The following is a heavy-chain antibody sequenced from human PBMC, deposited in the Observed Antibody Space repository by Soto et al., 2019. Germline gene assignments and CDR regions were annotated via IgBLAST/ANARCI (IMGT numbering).Heavy chain of an antibody. CDR1: GGSISSSSYY. J-gene: IGHJ5*02. CDR3: ARQNPYYDILTGLNWFDP. Sequence: SETLSLTCTVSGGSISSSSYYWGWIRQPPGKGLEWIGSIYYSGSTYYNPSLKSRVTISVDTSKNQFSLKLSSVTAADTAVYYCARQNPYYDILTGLNWFDPWGQGTRVTVSS. CDR2: IYYSGST. V-gene: IGHV4-39*01. D-gene: IGHD3-9*01.